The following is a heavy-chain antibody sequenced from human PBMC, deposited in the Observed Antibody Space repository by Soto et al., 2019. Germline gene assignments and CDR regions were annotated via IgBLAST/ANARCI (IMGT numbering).Heavy chain of an antibody. J-gene: IGHJ4*02. CDR2: VDPNGGGS. CDR1: GYSFTDYK. V-gene: IGHV1-2*04. Sequence: ASVKVSCKISGYSFTDYKLNWLRQAPGQRLEWMGWVDPNGGGSNSAQKFQGSVTMTWDTSITTAYLDLTRLTTNDTATYFCATWVDYGDFEGFDFWGQGTLVTVSS. CDR3: ATWVDYGDFEGFDF. D-gene: IGHD4-17*01.